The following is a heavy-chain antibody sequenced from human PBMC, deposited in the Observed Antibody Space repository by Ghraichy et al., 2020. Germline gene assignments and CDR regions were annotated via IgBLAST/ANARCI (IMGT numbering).Heavy chain of an antibody. V-gene: IGHV3-23*01. J-gene: IGHJ4*02. CDR3: AKDPRITMVRGVIYPYDYFDY. CDR2: ISGSGGST. Sequence: GGSLRLSCAASGFTFSSYAMSWVRQAPGKGLEWVSAISGSGGSTYYADSVKGRFTISRDNSKNTLYLQMNSLRAEDTAVYYFAKDPRITMVRGVIYPYDYFDYWGQGTLVTVSS. D-gene: IGHD3-10*01. CDR1: GFTFSSYA.